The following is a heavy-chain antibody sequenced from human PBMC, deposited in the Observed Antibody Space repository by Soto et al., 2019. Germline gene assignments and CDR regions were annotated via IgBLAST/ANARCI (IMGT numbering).Heavy chain of an antibody. J-gene: IGHJ6*02. CDR2: IKQDGSEK. D-gene: IGHD6-6*01. Sequence: GGSLRLSCAASGFTFSSYWMSWVRQAPGKGLEWVANIKQDGSEKYYVDSVKGRFTISRDNAKNSLYLQMNSLRAEDTAVYYCARDCASSSGDNSYYYYGMDVWGQGTTVTVSS. V-gene: IGHV3-7*03. CDR1: GFTFSSYW. CDR3: ARDCASSSGDNSYYYYGMDV.